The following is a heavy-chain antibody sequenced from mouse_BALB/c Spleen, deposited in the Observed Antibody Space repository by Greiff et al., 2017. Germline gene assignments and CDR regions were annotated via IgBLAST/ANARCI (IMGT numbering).Heavy chain of an antibody. CDR3: ARGFMVTPFDY. Sequence: EVQLQQSGAELVKPGASVKLSCTASGFNIKDTYMHWVKQRPEQGLEWIGRIDPANGNTKYDPKFQGKATITADTSSNTAYLQISSLTSEDTAVYYCARGFMVTPFDYWGQGTTLTVSS. D-gene: IGHD2-2*01. CDR2: IDPANGNT. J-gene: IGHJ2*01. V-gene: IGHV14-3*02. CDR1: GFNIKDTY.